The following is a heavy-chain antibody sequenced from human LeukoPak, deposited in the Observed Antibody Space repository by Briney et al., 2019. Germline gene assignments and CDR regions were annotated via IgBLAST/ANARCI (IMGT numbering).Heavy chain of an antibody. Sequence: GASVKVSCKASGYTFTGYYMHWVRQAPGQGLEWMGWINPNSGGTNYAQKFQGRVTMTRDTSISTAYMELSRLRSDDTAVYYCARDGEMATQPYYYYMDVWGKGTTVTVSS. CDR2: INPNSGGT. V-gene: IGHV1-2*02. CDR3: ARDGEMATQPYYYYMDV. J-gene: IGHJ6*03. CDR1: GYTFTGYY. D-gene: IGHD5-24*01.